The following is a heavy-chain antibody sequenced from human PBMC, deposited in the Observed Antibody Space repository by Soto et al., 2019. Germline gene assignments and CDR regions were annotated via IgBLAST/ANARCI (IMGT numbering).Heavy chain of an antibody. V-gene: IGHV4-34*01. J-gene: IGHJ3*02. D-gene: IGHD2-21*02. Sequence: GKGLEWIGEINHSGGTNYNPSLKSRVTISVDTSKNQFSLKLSSVTAADTAVYYCARGTVVTAAPDAFDIWGQGTMVTVSS. CDR3: ARGTVVTAAPDAFDI. CDR2: INHSGGT.